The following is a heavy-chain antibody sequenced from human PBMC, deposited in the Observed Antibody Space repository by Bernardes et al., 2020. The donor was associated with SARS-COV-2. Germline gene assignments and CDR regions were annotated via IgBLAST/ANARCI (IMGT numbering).Heavy chain of an antibody. Sequence: ASVKVSCKASGYTFTFYYMHWVRQAPGQGLEWMGIINPSSGATTYAQSFQGRVTMTRDTSTSTVYMELSSLRSEDTAVYYCARGTIGAVGEHWGQGTLVTVSS. D-gene: IGHD6-13*01. J-gene: IGHJ4*02. CDR3: ARGTIGAVGEH. CDR2: INPSSGAT. CDR1: GYTFTFYY. V-gene: IGHV1-46*03.